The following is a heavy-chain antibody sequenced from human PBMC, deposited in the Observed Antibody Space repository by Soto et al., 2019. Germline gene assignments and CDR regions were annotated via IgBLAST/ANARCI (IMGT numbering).Heavy chain of an antibody. V-gene: IGHV3-33*01. Sequence: QVQLVQSGGGVVQPGGSLRLSCEATGFTFRSHGMHWVRQAPGKGLEWVAVIWYDGSNKYYADSVKGRLNISRDNSKNTLYLQMNSLRAEDTAVYYCARWGDNQRLDSWGQGTLVTVSS. CDR2: IWYDGSNK. CDR1: GFTFRSHG. CDR3: ARWGDNQRLDS. J-gene: IGHJ4*02. D-gene: IGHD3-16*01.